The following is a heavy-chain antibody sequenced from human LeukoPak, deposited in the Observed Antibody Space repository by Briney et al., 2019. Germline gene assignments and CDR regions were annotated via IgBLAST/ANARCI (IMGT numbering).Heavy chain of an antibody. CDR3: ARDFLLSPGSIDI. Sequence: GRSLRLSCAASGFTFSSYGMHWVRQAPGKGLEWVAVIWYDGSNKYYADSVKGRFTISRDNSKNTLYLQMNGLRAEDTAVYYCARDFLLSPGSIDIWGQGTMVTVSS. V-gene: IGHV3-33*01. D-gene: IGHD2-2*01. J-gene: IGHJ3*02. CDR2: IWYDGSNK. CDR1: GFTFSSYG.